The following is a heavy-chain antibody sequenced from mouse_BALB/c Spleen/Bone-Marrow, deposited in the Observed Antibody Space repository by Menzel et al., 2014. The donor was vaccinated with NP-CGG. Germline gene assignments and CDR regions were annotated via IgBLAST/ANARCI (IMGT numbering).Heavy chain of an antibody. V-gene: IGHV1-69*02. CDR1: GYTFTTYW. Sequence: VQLQQSGAEPVTPGASVKLSCKASGYTFTTYWMHWVKQRPGHGLEWIGQVDPSDGYTNYSQMFKGKATLTVDKSSSTAYMQLSSLSSEDSAVYYCARGGDNFAWFAYWGQGTLVTVSA. D-gene: IGHD1-3*01. J-gene: IGHJ3*01. CDR3: ARGGDNFAWFAY. CDR2: VDPSDGYT.